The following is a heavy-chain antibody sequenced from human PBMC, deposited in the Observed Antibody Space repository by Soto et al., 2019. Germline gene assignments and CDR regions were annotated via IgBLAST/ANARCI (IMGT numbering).Heavy chain of an antibody. Sequence: KPSETLSLTCTVSGGSISSGDYYWSWIRQPPGKGLEWIGYIYYSGSTYYNPSLKSRVTISVDTSKNQFSLKLSSVTAADTAVYYCARGITIFGVVIRQLGWFDPWGQGTLVTVSS. CDR2: IYYSGST. J-gene: IGHJ5*02. V-gene: IGHV4-30-4*01. D-gene: IGHD3-3*01. CDR1: GGSISSGDYY. CDR3: ARGITIFGVVIRQLGWFDP.